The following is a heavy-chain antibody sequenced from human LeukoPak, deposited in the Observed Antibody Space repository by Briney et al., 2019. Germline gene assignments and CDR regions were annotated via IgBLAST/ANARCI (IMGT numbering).Heavy chain of an antibody. V-gene: IGHV3-30*02. Sequence: PGGSLRLSCAASGFTFSSYGMHWVRQAPGKGLEWVAFLRYDGSNKYYADSVKGRFTISRDNSKNTLYLQMNSLRAEDTAVYYCAKSATSLVGATTSDYWGQGTLVTVSS. CDR1: GFTFSSYG. D-gene: IGHD1-26*01. CDR3: AKSATSLVGATTSDY. J-gene: IGHJ4*02. CDR2: LRYDGSNK.